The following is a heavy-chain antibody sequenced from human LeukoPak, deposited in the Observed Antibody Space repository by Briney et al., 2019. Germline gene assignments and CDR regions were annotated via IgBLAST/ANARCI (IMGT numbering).Heavy chain of an antibody. CDR2: IHYSGTI. D-gene: IGHD2-2*01. CDR1: GGSISTYY. V-gene: IGHV4-59*01. J-gene: IGHJ4*02. Sequence: SSETLSLTCTVSGGSISTYYWSWIRQPPGKGLEWIGYIHYSGTINYNPSLKSRVTISADTSKNQFSLKLSSVTAADTAVYYCARDSMVPPGPIDCWGQGTLVTVSS. CDR3: ARDSMVPPGPIDC.